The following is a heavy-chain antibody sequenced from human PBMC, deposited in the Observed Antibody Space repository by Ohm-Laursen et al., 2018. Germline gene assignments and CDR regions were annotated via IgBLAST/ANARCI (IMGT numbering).Heavy chain of an antibody. CDR2: IYYSGST. D-gene: IGHD2-2*02. V-gene: IGHV4-59*08. J-gene: IGHJ6*02. Sequence: SETLSLTCTVSGGSISSYYWSWIQQPPGKGLEWIGYIYYSGSTNYNPSLKSRVTISVDTSKNQFSLKLSSVTAADTAVYYCARLGVYCSSTSCYTGRSYYYYYYGMDVWGQGTTVTVSS. CDR3: ARLGVYCSSTSCYTGRSYYYYYYGMDV. CDR1: GGSISSYY.